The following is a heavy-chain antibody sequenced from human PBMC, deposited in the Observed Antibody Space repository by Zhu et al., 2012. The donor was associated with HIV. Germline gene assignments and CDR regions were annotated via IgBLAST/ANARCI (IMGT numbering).Heavy chain of an antibody. CDR2: IYHSGST. J-gene: IGHJ3*02. CDR1: GYFISSGYY. D-gene: IGHD3-16*01. CDR3: ARVLGGXALDI. Sequence: QVQLQESGPGLVKPSETLSLTCTVSGYFISSGYYWGWIRQPPGKRLEWIGNIYHSGSTYYNSSLKSRVTISVDTSKNQFSLKLSSVTAADTAVYYCARVLGGXALDIWGQGTMVTVSS. V-gene: IGHV4-38-2*02.